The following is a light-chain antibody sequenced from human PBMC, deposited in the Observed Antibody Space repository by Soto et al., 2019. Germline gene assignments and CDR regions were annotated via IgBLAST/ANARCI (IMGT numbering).Light chain of an antibody. CDR2: GAS. J-gene: IGKJ4*01. CDR3: QQYGSSPPLT. CDR1: QSLSSSY. Sequence: EIVLTQSPGTLSLSPGERATLSCRASQSLSSSYLAWYQQKPGQAPRLLIYGASSRATGIPDRFSGSGSGTDFTLTISRLEPEDFALYYCQQYGSSPPLTFGGGTKVDIK. V-gene: IGKV3-20*01.